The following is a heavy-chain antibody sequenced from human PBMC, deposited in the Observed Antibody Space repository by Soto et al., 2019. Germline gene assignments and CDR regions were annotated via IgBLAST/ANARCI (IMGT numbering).Heavy chain of an antibody. CDR2: INPNSGDT. J-gene: IGHJ4*02. CDR1: GYTFSGYY. V-gene: IGHV1-2*02. Sequence: ASVKVSCKASGYTFSGYYMHWVRQAPGQGLEWVGWINPNSGDTNYAQKYQGRVTLTRDTSITTVYIELNRLRSDDTAVFYCARGRSVAGKKFDYWGQGTLVTVSS. D-gene: IGHD6-19*01. CDR3: ARGRSVAGKKFDY.